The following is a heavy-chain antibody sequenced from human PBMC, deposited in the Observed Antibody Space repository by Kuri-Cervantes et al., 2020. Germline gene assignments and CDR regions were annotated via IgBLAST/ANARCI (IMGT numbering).Heavy chain of an antibody. CDR1: GGSISSSSYY. J-gene: IGHJ3*02. CDR2: IYYSGST. D-gene: IGHD4-17*01. V-gene: IGHV4-39*01. CDR3: ASFYGEVYAFDI. Sequence: SETLSLTCTVSGGSISSSSYYWGWIRQPPGKGLEWIGTIYYSGSTYSNPSLKSRVTISVDTSKNQFSLKLSSVTAADTAVYYCASFYGEVYAFDIWGQGTMVTVSS.